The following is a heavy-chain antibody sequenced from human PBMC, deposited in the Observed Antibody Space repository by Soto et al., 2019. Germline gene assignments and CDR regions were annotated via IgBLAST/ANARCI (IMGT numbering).Heavy chain of an antibody. Sequence: TLSLTCAVSGGSISSGGYSWSWIRQPPGKGLEWIGYIYHSGSTYYNPSLKSRVTISVDRSKNQFSLKLSSVTAADTAVYYCARAYGYSGYDFAHGAFDIWGQGTMVTVS. V-gene: IGHV4-30-2*01. D-gene: IGHD5-12*01. CDR1: GGSISSGGYS. CDR2: IYHSGST. CDR3: ARAYGYSGYDFAHGAFDI. J-gene: IGHJ3*02.